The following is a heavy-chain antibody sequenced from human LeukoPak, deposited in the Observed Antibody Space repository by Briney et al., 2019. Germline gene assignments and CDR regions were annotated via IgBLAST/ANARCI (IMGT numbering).Heavy chain of an antibody. V-gene: IGHV1-2*06. J-gene: IGHJ4*02. D-gene: IGHD3-3*01. CDR1: GYTFTGYY. Sequence: GASVKVSCKASGYTFTGYYMHWVRQAPGQGLEWMGRINPNSGGTNYAQKFQGRVTMTRDTSISTAYMELSRLRSDDTAVYYCAREDAWGGYYRAFDYWGQGTLVTVSS. CDR2: INPNSGGT. CDR3: AREDAWGGYYRAFDY.